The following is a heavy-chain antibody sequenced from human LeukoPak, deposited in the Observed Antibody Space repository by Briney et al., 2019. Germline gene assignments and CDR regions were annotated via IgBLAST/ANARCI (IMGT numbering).Heavy chain of an antibody. V-gene: IGHV1-2*02. Sequence: ASVKVSCKASGYTFTGYYMHWVRQAPGQGLEWMGWINPNSGGTNYAQKFQGRVTMTRDTSISTAYMELSRLRSEDTAVYYCARASPYGDYDYYYYMDVWGKGTTVTVSS. CDR1: GYTFTGYY. J-gene: IGHJ6*03. CDR3: ARASPYGDYDYYYYMDV. CDR2: INPNSGGT. D-gene: IGHD4-17*01.